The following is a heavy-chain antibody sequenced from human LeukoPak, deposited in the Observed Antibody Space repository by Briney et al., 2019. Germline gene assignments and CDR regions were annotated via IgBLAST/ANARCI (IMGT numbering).Heavy chain of an antibody. CDR1: GFTVSSNY. D-gene: IGHD5-24*01. V-gene: IGHV3-43*01. CDR2: ITWDSTDT. J-gene: IGHJ3*02. CDR3: AKDVSFRRGHNFDASDI. Sequence: PGGSLRLSCAASGFTVSSNYMSWVRQPPGKGLEWIGLITWDSTDTYYADSVKGRFTISRDDSSNTLYLQMNSLRREDSALYYCAKDVSFRRGHNFDASDIWGLGTMVTVAS.